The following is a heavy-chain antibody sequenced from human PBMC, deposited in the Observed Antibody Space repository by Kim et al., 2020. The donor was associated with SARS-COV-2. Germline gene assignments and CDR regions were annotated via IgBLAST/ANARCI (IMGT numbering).Heavy chain of an antibody. V-gene: IGHV3-23*01. CDR3: VTFSVASD. D-gene: IGHD5-12*01. CDR1: GFTFGSYG. Sequence: GGSLRLSCAVSGFTFGSYGMSWVRQAPGKGLEWVSRIIASGGSTSYADAVKGRFTISRDNSKNTVYLQMSRLRVEDTAVYYCVTFSVASDWGHGTLVAGS. J-gene: IGHJ4*01. CDR2: IIASGGST.